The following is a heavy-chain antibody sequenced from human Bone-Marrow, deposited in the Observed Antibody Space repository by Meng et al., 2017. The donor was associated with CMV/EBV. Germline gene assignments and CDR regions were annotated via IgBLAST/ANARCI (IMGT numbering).Heavy chain of an antibody. J-gene: IGHJ3*02. CDR1: GYTFSTYY. V-gene: IGHV1-46*01. Sequence: ASVKVSCKASGYTFSTYYMHWVRQAPGQGLEWMGIVDPSGDTTTYAQKFQGRVTMTRDTSTSTVYMELSSLRSEDTAVYYCAREPRSTHIVVVPGDAFDIWGQGTMVTVSS. CDR2: VDPSGDTT. D-gene: IGHD2-2*01. CDR3: AREPRSTHIVVVPGDAFDI.